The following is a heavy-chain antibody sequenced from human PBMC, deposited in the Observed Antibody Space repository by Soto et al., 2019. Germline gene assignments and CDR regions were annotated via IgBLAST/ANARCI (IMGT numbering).Heavy chain of an antibody. Sequence: GALRLSCAASGFTFSSLGMHWVRQAPGKGLEWVAVIWYDGSSTYYADSVKGRFTISRDNSKNTLYLQMNSLRVEDTAVYYCAKPRGGQPGPFDDWGQGTLVTAPQ. CDR3: AKPRGGQPGPFDD. CDR1: GFTFSSLG. D-gene: IGHD3-16*01. V-gene: IGHV3-33*06. J-gene: IGHJ4*02. CDR2: IWYDGSST.